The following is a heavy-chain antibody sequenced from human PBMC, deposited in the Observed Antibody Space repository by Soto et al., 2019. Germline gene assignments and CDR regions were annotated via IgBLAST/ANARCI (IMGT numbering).Heavy chain of an antibody. J-gene: IGHJ6*03. CDR3: ARGPRRLYGSGSPTLRYYYYMDV. CDR1: GGSFSGYY. Sequence: PSETLSLTCAVYGGSFSGYYWSWIRQPPGKGLEWIGEINHSGSTNYNPSLKSRVTISVDTSRNQFSLKLSSVTAADTAVYYCARGPRRLYGSGSPTLRYYYYMDVWGKGTTVTVSS. D-gene: IGHD3-10*01. CDR2: INHSGST. V-gene: IGHV4-34*01.